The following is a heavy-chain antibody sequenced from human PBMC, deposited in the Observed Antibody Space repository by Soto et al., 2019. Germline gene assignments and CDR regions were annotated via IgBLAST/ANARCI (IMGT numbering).Heavy chain of an antibody. Sequence: TSETLSLTCTVSGGSVRNYSWSWIRQPPGKGLEWIGYIYYTGTTSYSPSLKSRVTMSLDSSESQFSLKLTSVTAADTAVYYCARHKGGYSSSLDSWGHGTQVTVSS. J-gene: IGHJ5*01. CDR3: ARHKGGYSSSLDS. CDR1: GGSVRNYS. D-gene: IGHD6-13*01. CDR2: IYYTGTT. V-gene: IGHV4-59*08.